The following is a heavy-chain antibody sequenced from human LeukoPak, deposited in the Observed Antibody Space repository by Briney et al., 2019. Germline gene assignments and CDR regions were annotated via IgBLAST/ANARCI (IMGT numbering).Heavy chain of an antibody. CDR1: GGSIRSSSYY. D-gene: IGHD6-6*01. CDR3: ARPGSSSYTWNFDY. J-gene: IGHJ4*02. Sequence: SETLSLTCTVSGGSIRSSSYYWGWIRQPPGKGLEWIGSIFYSGSTYYNPSLESRVTISVDTSKNQFSLKLSSVTAADTAVYYCARPGSSSYTWNFDYWDRGILVTVSS. V-gene: IGHV4-39*01. CDR2: IFYSGST.